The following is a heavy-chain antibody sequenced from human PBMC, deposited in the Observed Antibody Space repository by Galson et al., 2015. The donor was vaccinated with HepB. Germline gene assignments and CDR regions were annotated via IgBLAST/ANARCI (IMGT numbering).Heavy chain of an antibody. CDR3: AGGVLEARFDY. CDR2: ISAYNGNT. V-gene: IGHV1-18*01. CDR1: GYTFTSYA. Sequence: SVKVSCKASGYTFTSYAFNWVRQAPGQGLEWMGWISAYNGNTNFAQELQGRVTMTTDTSTSTAYMELRSLRSDDTAVYYCAGGVLEARFDYWGQGTLVTVSS. J-gene: IGHJ4*02. D-gene: IGHD4/OR15-4a*01.